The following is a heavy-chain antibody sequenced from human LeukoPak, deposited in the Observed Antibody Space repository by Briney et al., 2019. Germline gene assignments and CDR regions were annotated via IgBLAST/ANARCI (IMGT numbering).Heavy chain of an antibody. V-gene: IGHV1-18*01. CDR2: VSAYNGNT. CDR1: GYTFTSYA. CDR3: ARPSGAGIAEFDY. D-gene: IGHD6-13*01. Sequence: ASVKVSCKASGYTFTSYAMNWVGQAPGQGLEWMGWVSAYNGNTNYAQKLQGRVTMTTDTSTSTAYMELRSLRSDDTAVYYCARPSGAGIAEFDYWGQGTLVTVSS. J-gene: IGHJ4*02.